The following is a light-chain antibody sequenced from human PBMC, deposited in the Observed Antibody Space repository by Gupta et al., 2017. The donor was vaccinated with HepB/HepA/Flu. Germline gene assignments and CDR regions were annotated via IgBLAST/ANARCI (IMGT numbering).Light chain of an antibody. Sequence: DVVVTQSPLSLPVPPGQPAAIAARSSQGLVNSNGRTHLNCLRPGPVQTPRRLSDEVSEPDSAVPDRGSGCGSGTAFTMKSMRVEAEDAEVYYCMQSLSPRDTFGPGTKLEVQ. CDR3: MQSLSPRDT. V-gene: IGKV2-30*01. J-gene: IGKJ2*01. CDR1: QGLVNSNGRTH. CDR2: EVS.